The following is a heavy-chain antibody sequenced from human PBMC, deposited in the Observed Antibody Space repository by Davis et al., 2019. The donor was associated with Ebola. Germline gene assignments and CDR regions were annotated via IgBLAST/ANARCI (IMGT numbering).Heavy chain of an antibody. CDR1: GGTFSSYT. Sequence: AASVTVSCKASGGTFSSYTISWVRQAPGQGLEWMGRINPNSGGTNYAQKFQGRVTMTRDTSISTAYMELSGLRSDDTAVYYCTTPGGQESGYDVFDIWGQGTMVTVSS. J-gene: IGHJ3*02. D-gene: IGHD5-12*01. CDR2: INPNSGGT. CDR3: TTPGGQESGYDVFDI. V-gene: IGHV1-2*06.